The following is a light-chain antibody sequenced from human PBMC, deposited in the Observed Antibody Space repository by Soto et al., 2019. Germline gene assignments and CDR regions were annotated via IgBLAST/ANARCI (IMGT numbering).Light chain of an antibody. Sequence: DIQMTQSPSSLSASVGDRVTITCQASQDVSNYLNWYQQKPGKAPKLLIYDASNLETGVPSRFSGSASGTDFTFTISSLRPEDVGTYYCQQYDNLPFSFGQGTKLEIK. CDR2: DAS. CDR3: QQYDNLPFS. J-gene: IGKJ2*03. V-gene: IGKV1-33*01. CDR1: QDVSNY.